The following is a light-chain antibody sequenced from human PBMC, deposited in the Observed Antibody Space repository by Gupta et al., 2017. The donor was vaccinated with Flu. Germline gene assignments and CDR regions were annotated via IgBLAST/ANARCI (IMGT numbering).Light chain of an antibody. V-gene: IGLV3-21*02. CDR1: NIGSKS. CDR3: QVWDSSSDHVV. J-gene: IGLJ2*01. Sequence: SYVLTQPPSVSVAPGQTARITWGGNNIGSKSVHWYQQKPGQAPVVVVYGDSVRPSGIPERFSGSNSGNTATLTTSRVEAGDEADYYCQVWDSSSDHVVFGGGTKLTVL. CDR2: GDS.